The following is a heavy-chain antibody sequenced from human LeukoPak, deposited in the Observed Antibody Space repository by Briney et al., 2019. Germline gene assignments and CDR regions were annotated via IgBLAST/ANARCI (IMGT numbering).Heavy chain of an antibody. J-gene: IGHJ4*02. V-gene: IGHV3-21*01. CDR3: ARDSSTIIDY. CDR1: GFTFSTYS. Sequence: PGGSLRLSCAASGFTFSTYSMNWVRQAPGKGLEWVSSTSSSSSYIYYTDSVKGRFTISRDNAKNSPYLQMNSLRAEDTAVYYCARDSSTIIDYWGQGTLVTVSS. CDR2: TSSSSSYI. D-gene: IGHD2-2*01.